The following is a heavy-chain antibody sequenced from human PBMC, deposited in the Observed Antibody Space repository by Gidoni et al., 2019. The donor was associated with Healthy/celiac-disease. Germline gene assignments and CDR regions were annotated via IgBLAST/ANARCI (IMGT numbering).Heavy chain of an antibody. Sequence: QVQLVASGGGVVQPGRSLRLSCAASGFTFSSYGMHWVRQAPGKGMEWVAVIWYDGSNKYYADSVKGRFTISRDNSKNTLYLQMNSLRAEDTAVYYCATGFVYDFWSGPMEAYFDYWGQGTLVTVSS. CDR1: GFTFSSYG. D-gene: IGHD3-3*01. CDR3: ATGFVYDFWSGPMEAYFDY. CDR2: IWYDGSNK. V-gene: IGHV3-33*01. J-gene: IGHJ4*02.